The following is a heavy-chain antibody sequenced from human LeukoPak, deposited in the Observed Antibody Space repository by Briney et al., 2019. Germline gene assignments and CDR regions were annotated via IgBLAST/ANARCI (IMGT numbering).Heavy chain of an antibody. CDR2: IYYSGST. V-gene: IGHV4-59*11. CDR3: ARGLNSIFGVAIHYYYMDV. J-gene: IGHJ6*03. CDR1: GGCISSHY. D-gene: IGHD3-3*01. Sequence: SETLSLTCTVSGGCISSHYWSWIRQPPGKGLEWIGCIYYSGSTNYNPSLKSRVTISVDTSKNQFSLKLSSVTAADTAVYYCARGLNSIFGVAIHYYYMDVWGKGTTVTVSS.